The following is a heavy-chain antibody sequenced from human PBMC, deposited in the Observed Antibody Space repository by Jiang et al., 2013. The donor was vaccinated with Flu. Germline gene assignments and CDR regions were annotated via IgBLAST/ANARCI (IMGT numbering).Heavy chain of an antibody. Sequence: VQLLESGGGLVQPGGSLRLSCAASGFTFSSYAMNWVRQAPGRGLEWVSIITGSGSSTYYVDSVKGRFTISRDNSKNTLDLQMNSLRAEDTAVYYCAKGTVGSCSGGNCFPLDYWGQGTLVTVSS. V-gene: IGHV3-23*01. CDR3: AKGTVGSCSGGNCFPLDY. D-gene: IGHD2-15*01. CDR1: GFTFSSYA. CDR2: ITGSGSST. J-gene: IGHJ4*02.